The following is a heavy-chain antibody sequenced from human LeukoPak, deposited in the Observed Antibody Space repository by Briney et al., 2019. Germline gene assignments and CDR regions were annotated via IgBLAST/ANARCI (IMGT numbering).Heavy chain of an antibody. CDR2: TYYRSKWYN. CDR1: GDSVSSNSAV. V-gene: IGHV6-1*01. D-gene: IGHD4-17*01. Sequence: PSQTLSLTCAISGDSVSSNSAVWNWIRQSPSRGLEWLGRTYYRSKWYNEYAVSVKSRQSITPDTSKNHFSLQQNFVTPEDTATYYCAGVYGTYLHFEYSGQGSLVTASS. J-gene: IGHJ4*02. CDR3: AGVYGTYLHFEY.